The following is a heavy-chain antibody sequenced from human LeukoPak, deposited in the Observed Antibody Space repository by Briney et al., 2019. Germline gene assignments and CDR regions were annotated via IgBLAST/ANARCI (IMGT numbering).Heavy chain of an antibody. Sequence: PSETLSLTCTVSGYSISSGYYWSWIRQPAGKGLEWIGRISSSGSTNYNPSLKSRVTISVDKSKNQFSLRLSSVTAADTAVYYCARGQKYRSGYTVTELGSGYFDYWGQGTLVTVAS. J-gene: IGHJ4*02. V-gene: IGHV4-38-2*02. CDR1: GYSISSGYY. CDR3: ARGQKYRSGYTVTELGSGYFDY. CDR2: ISSSGST. D-gene: IGHD5-18*01.